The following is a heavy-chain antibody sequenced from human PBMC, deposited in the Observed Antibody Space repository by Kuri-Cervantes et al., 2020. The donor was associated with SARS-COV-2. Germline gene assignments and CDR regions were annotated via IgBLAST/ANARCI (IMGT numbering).Heavy chain of an antibody. D-gene: IGHD5-12*01. V-gene: IGHV3-11*05. J-gene: IGHJ5*02. CDR2: ISSSSSYT. CDR3: ARDGERRSYSGYDPSGVDP. Sequence: LSLTCTVSGGSISSSSYYWGWIRQPPGKGLEWVSYISSSSSYTNYADSVKGRFTISRDNAKNSLYLQMNSLRAEDTAVYYCARDGERRSYSGYDPSGVDPWGQGTLVTVSS. CDR1: GGSISSSSYY.